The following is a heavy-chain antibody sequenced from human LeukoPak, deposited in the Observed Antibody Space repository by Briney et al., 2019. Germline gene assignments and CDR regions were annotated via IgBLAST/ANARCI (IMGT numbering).Heavy chain of an antibody. CDR1: GYSISSGYY. Sequence: SETLSLTCTVSGYSISSGYYWGWIRQPPGKGLEWIGSIYHSGSTYYNPSLKSRVTISVDTSKNQFSLKLSSVTAADTAVYYCARDERYFDYWGQGTLVTVSS. CDR3: ARDERYFDY. V-gene: IGHV4-38-2*02. CDR2: IYHSGST. J-gene: IGHJ4*02.